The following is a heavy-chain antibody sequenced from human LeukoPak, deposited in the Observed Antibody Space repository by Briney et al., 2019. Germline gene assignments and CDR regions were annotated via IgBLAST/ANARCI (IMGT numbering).Heavy chain of an antibody. V-gene: IGHV1-2*02. CDR3: ARDSVVVVPAALNSYYYYGMDV. J-gene: IGHJ6*02. CDR2: INPNSGGT. CDR1: AYTFTCYY. Sequence: ASVTVSCTASAYTFTCYYMQWVRQAPGQGLEWMGWINPNSGGTNYAQKFQGRVTMTRDTSISTAYMELSRLRSDDTAVYYCARDSVVVVPAALNSYYYYGMDVWGQGSTVTVSS. D-gene: IGHD2-2*01.